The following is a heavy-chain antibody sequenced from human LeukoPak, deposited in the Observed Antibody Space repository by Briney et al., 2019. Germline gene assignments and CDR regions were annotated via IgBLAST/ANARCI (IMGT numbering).Heavy chain of an antibody. Sequence: PSQTLSLTCTVSGGSISSGGYYWSWIRQHPGKGLEWIGYIYYSGSTYYNPSLKSRVTISVDTSKNQFSLKLSSVTAADTAVYYCARDRRMIVESEFDPWGQGTLVTVSS. CDR1: GGSISSGGYY. V-gene: IGHV4-31*03. CDR3: ARDRRMIVESEFDP. J-gene: IGHJ5*02. CDR2: IYYSGST. D-gene: IGHD3-22*01.